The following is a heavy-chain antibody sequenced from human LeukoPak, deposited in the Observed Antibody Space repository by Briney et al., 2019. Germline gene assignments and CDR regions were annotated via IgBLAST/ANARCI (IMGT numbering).Heavy chain of an antibody. V-gene: IGHV3-48*03. CDR2: ISSSGSTI. Sequence: GGSLRLSCAASGFTFSSYEINWVRQAPGKGLEWVSYISSSGSTIYYADSVKGRFTISRDNDKNSLYLQMNSLRDEDTAVYYCARSKQLDYWGQGTLVTVSS. D-gene: IGHD6-13*01. CDR1: GFTFSSYE. J-gene: IGHJ4*02. CDR3: ARSKQLDY.